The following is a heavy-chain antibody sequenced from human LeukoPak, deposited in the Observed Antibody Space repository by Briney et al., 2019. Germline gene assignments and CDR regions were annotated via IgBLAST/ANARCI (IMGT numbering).Heavy chain of an antibody. CDR2: ISDSGDNP. CDR1: GFSFSDYA. CDR3: AGGSGWYSPDY. V-gene: IGHV3-23*01. Sequence: GGSLRLSCAASGFSFSDYAMSWVSQAPGKGLEWVSAISDSGDNPYYADSVKGRFTISRDDSKNTAYLQMNSLKTEDTALYCCAGGSGWYSPDYWGQGTLVTVSS. D-gene: IGHD6-19*01. J-gene: IGHJ4*02.